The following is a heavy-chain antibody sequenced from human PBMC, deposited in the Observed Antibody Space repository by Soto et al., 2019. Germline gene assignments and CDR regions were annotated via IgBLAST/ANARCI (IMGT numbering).Heavy chain of an antibody. D-gene: IGHD1-26*01. CDR1: GFTFDDYT. CDR3: VNGNQWELEY. V-gene: IGHV3-43*01. Sequence: VGSRRFACAASGFTFDDYTMHWVSQAPGQGLEGVCLINWDTGREEYADSVKGRFTISRDNSKNSLYLQMNSLRTEDTALYFCVNGNQWELEYWGQVTLVTVS. CDR2: INWDTGRE. J-gene: IGHJ4*02.